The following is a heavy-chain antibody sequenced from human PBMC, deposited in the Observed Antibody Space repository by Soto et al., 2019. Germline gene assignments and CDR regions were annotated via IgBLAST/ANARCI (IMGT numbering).Heavy chain of an antibody. J-gene: IGHJ4*02. Sequence: QVQLQESGPGLVKPSQTLSLTCTVSGGSISSGDYYWSWIRQPPGKGLEWIGYIYYSGSTYYNPSLKSRVTISVDTSKHQFSLKLSSVTAADTAVYYCARGSPSSYYYDSSAFDYWGQGTLVTVSS. CDR3: ARGSPSSYYYDSSAFDY. CDR2: IYYSGST. CDR1: GGSISSGDYY. V-gene: IGHV4-30-4*01. D-gene: IGHD3-22*01.